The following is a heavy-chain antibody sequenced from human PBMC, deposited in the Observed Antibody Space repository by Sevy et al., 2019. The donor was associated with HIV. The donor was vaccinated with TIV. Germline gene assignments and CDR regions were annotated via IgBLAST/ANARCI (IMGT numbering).Heavy chain of an antibody. CDR1: GYTFTGYY. V-gene: IGHV1-2*02. Sequence: ASVKVSCKASGYTFTGYYIHWVRQAPGQGLQWMGWINPVSGGPNYAPKFQGRVTLTRDTSISTAYMELSRLKSDDTAVYYCVRDDRDGYFEYWGQGTLVTVSS. J-gene: IGHJ4*02. CDR2: INPVSGGP. CDR3: VRDDRDGYFEY.